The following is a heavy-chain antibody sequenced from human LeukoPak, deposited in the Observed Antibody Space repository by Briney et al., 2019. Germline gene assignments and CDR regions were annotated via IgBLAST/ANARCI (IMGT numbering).Heavy chain of an antibody. Sequence: PSETLSLTCAVYGGSFSGYYWSWIRQPPGKGLEWIGEINHSGSTNYNPSLKSRVTMSVDTSKNQFSLKLSSVTAADTAVYYCARDRRELERRWFDPWGQGTLVTVSS. CDR2: INHSGST. CDR1: GGSFSGYY. D-gene: IGHD1-1*01. V-gene: IGHV4-34*01. CDR3: ARDRRELERRWFDP. J-gene: IGHJ5*02.